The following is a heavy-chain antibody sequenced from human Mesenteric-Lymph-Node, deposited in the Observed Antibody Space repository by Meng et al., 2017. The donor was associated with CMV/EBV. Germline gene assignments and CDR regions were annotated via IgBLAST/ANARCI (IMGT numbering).Heavy chain of an antibody. Sequence: GESLKISCAASGFTFSSYWMHWVRQAPGKGLVWVSRINGDGSSTTYADSVKGRFTISRDNAKNTLHLQMNSLRADDTAVYYCVRAPNDYTSSTGWFDPWGQGTLVTVSS. CDR2: INGDGSST. CDR1: GFTFSSYW. V-gene: IGHV3-74*03. D-gene: IGHD4-11*01. J-gene: IGHJ5*02. CDR3: VRAPNDYTSSTGWFDP.